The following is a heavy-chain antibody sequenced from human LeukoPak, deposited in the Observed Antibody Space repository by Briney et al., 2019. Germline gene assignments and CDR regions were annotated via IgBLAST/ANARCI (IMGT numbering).Heavy chain of an antibody. CDR2: ISGDGYTT. V-gene: IGHV3-43*02. Sequence: GGSLRLSCAASGFTFDDYAMHWVRQAPGKDLEWVSLISGDGYTTYYADSVKGRFTISRDSSKNSLYLQMNGLRTEDTALYYCAKALRGYSYGTFDYWGQGTLVTVSS. J-gene: IGHJ4*02. CDR3: AKALRGYSYGTFDY. D-gene: IGHD5-18*01. CDR1: GFTFDDYA.